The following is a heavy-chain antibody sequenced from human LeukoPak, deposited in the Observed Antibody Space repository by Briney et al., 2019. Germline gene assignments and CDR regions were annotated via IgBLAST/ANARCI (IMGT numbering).Heavy chain of an antibody. CDR1: GFTFSSYS. CDR2: ISSSSSYI. J-gene: IGHJ4*02. V-gene: IGHV3-21*04. D-gene: IGHD3-10*01. CDR3: ARGGVDYYGSGTYYLMYYFDY. Sequence: GGSLRLSCAASGFTFSSYSMNWVRQAPGKGLEWVSSISSSSSYIYYADSVKGRFTISRDNAKNSLYLQMNSLRAEDTAVYFCARGGVDYYGSGTYYLMYYFDYWGQGALVTVSS.